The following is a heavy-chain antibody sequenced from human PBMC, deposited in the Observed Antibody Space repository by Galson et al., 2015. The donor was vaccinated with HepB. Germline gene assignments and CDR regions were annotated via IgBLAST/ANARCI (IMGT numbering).Heavy chain of an antibody. Sequence: SLRLSCAASGFTFDSYAMNWVRQAPGKGLEWVSTIRGGGEKTYYAGSVKGRFTISRDNSKNTLYLQMTSLRVEDTAIYYCAQGGILWFGESSLDSWGQGTLITVSS. CDR1: GFTFDSYA. D-gene: IGHD3-10*01. J-gene: IGHJ4*02. CDR3: AQGGILWFGESSLDS. CDR2: IRGGGEKT. V-gene: IGHV3-23*01.